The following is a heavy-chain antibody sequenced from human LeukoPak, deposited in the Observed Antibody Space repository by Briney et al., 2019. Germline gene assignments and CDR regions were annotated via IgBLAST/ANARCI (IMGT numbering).Heavy chain of an antibody. CDR2: IYYSGST. V-gene: IGHV4-59*01. Sequence: SETLSLTCTVSGGSISSYYWSWIRQPPGKGLEWIGYIYYSGSTNYNPSLKSRVTISVNTSKNQFSLKLSSVTAADTAVYYCARDSGSTLDYWGQGTLVTVSS. CDR3: ARDSGSTLDY. J-gene: IGHJ4*02. D-gene: IGHD1-26*01. CDR1: GGSISSYY.